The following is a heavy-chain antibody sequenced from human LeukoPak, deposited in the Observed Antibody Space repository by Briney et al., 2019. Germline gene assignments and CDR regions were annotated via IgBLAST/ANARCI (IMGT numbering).Heavy chain of an antibody. CDR1: GFTVSSNY. CDR2: IYSGGST. D-gene: IGHD6-19*01. V-gene: IGHV3-53*01. Sequence: GGSLRLSCAASGFTVSSNYMSWVRQAPGKGLEWVSVIYSGGSTHYADSVKGRFTISRDKSKNTLYLQMNSLRAEDTAVYYCARGAVTGHDAFDIWGQGTMVTVSS. J-gene: IGHJ3*02. CDR3: ARGAVTGHDAFDI.